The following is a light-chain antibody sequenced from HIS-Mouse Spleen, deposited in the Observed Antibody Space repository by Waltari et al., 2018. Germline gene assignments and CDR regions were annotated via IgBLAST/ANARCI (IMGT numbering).Light chain of an antibody. Sequence: QSALTQPASVSGSPGQSITISCTGTSSDVGGYNYVSWYQHPPGKAPKLMIYDVSTRPSGVANRFSGSKSGNTASLTISVLQAEDEADYYCSSYTSSSTLVFGTGTKVTVL. CDR3: SSYTSSSTLV. CDR2: DVS. J-gene: IGLJ1*01. V-gene: IGLV2-14*03. CDR1: SSDVGGYNY.